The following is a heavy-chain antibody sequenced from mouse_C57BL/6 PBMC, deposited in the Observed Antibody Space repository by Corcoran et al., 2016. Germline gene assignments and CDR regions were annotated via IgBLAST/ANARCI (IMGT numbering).Heavy chain of an antibody. CDR1: GYTFTDYY. V-gene: IGHV1-26*01. CDR3: ARRGSRYEAWFAY. J-gene: IGHJ3*01. Sequence: VQLQQSGPELVKPVASVKISCKASGYTFTDYYMNCVKQSHGKSLEWIGDINPNNGGTSYNQKFKGKSTLTVDKSSSTAYMELSSLTSEDSAVYYCARRGSRYEAWFAYWGQGTLVTVSA. CDR2: INPNNGGT. D-gene: IGHD1-1*01.